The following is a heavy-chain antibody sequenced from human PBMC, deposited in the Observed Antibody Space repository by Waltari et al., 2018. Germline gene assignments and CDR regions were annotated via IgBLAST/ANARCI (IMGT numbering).Heavy chain of an antibody. CDR1: GYTFTGYL. D-gene: IGHD6-13*01. CDR2: INPNSGGT. V-gene: IGHV1-2*02. CDR3: ARGPLILSSSSTFVWH. Sequence: QVQLVQSGAEVKKPVASVKVSCKASGYTFTGYLMHWLLPAPGQGLEWRGWINPNSGGTNYAQKFQGRVTMTRDTSISTAYMELSRLRSDDTAVYYCARGPLILSSSSTFVWHWGQGTLVTVSS. J-gene: IGHJ1*01.